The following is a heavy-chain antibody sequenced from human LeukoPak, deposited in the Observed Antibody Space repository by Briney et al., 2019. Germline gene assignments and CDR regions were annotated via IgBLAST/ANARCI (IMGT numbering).Heavy chain of an antibody. CDR2: INTNTGNP. J-gene: IGHJ4*02. CDR1: GYTFTSYD. V-gene: IGHV7-4-1*02. D-gene: IGHD1-26*01. Sequence: ASVKVSCKASGYTFTSYDINWVRQATGQGLEWMGWINTNTGNPTYAQGFTGRFVFSLDTSVSTAYLQISSLKAEDTAVYYCASFVGATLVRIVDYWGQGTLVTVSS. CDR3: ASFVGATLVRIVDY.